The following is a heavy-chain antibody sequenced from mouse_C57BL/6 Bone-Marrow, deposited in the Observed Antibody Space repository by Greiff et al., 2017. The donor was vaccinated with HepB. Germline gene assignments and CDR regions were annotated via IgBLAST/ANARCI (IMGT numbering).Heavy chain of an antibody. V-gene: IGHV1-82*01. CDR1: GYAFSSSW. CDR3: AVYGNYDY. Sequence: VKLQESGPELVKPGASVKISCKASGYAFSSSWMNWVKQRPGKCLEWIGRIYPGDGDTNYNGKFKGKATLTADKSSSTAYMQLSSLTSEDSAVYFCAVYGNYDYWGQGTTLTVSS. J-gene: IGHJ2*01. D-gene: IGHD2-1*01. CDR2: IYPGDGDT.